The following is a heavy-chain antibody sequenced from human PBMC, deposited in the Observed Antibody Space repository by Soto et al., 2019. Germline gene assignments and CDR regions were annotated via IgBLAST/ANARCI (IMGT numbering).Heavy chain of an antibody. CDR3: ARGSVPADY. V-gene: IGHV4-4*07. D-gene: IGHD4-17*01. J-gene: IGHJ4*02. Sequence: QVQLQESGPGLVKPSETLSLTCTVSGVSLSNWYWSWIRQPAGEGLEWIGRIYASGITDYSPSIKSRLTMSIDTSNNQFSLKLTSVTAADTAMYYCARGSVPADYWGQGSLVTVSS. CDR2: IYASGIT. CDR1: GVSLSNWY.